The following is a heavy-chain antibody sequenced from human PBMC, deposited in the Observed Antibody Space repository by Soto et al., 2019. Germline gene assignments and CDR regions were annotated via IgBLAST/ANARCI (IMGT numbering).Heavy chain of an antibody. V-gene: IGHV3-33*01. J-gene: IGHJ6*02. CDR2: IWYDGSNK. Sequence: PGGSLRLSCAASGFTFSSYGMHWVRQAPGKGLEWVAVIWYDGSNKYYADSVKGRFTISRDNSKNTLYLQMNSLRAEDTAVYYCARDLGYCSSTSCSHPGNYYYYGMDVWGQGTTVTVSS. CDR3: ARDLGYCSSTSCSHPGNYYYYGMDV. CDR1: GFTFSSYG. D-gene: IGHD2-2*01.